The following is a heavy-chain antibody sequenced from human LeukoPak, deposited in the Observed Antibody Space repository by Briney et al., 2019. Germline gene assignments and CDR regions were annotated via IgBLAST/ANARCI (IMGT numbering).Heavy chain of an antibody. CDR2: IYHSGGT. CDR1: GGSISRNY. J-gene: IGHJ2*01. V-gene: IGHV4-59*08. D-gene: IGHD4-23*01. Sequence: PSETLSLTCTVSGGSISRNYWSWIRQPPGKGLEWIGYIYHSGGTNYNPSLKGRVTISIDTSKNQFSLKLSSVTAADTAVYYCATTYYGGNSYWYFDLWGRGTLVTVSS. CDR3: ATTYYGGNSYWYFDL.